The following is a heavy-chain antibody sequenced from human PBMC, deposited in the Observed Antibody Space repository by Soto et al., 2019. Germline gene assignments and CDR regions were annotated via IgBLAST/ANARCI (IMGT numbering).Heavy chain of an antibody. D-gene: IGHD6-13*01. J-gene: IGHJ4*02. Sequence: SETLSLTCTVSSGSISSSTYHWAWIRQAPVKGLEWIGSIYFSGATYYSPSLKTRVTLFVDTSQNLFSLKLSSVTAADTAVYYCAAEIASAGHYWGQGILVTVSS. V-gene: IGHV4-39*01. CDR1: SGSISSSTYH. CDR3: AAEIASAGHY. CDR2: IYFSGAT.